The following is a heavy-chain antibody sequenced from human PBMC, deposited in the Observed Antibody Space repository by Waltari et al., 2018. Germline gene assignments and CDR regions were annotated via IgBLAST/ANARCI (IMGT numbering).Heavy chain of an antibody. V-gene: IGHV4-34*01. J-gene: IGHJ3*02. CDR1: GGSFSGYY. D-gene: IGHD3-3*01. CDR2: INHSGST. CDR3: ARRKGGFLEWLLFGAFDI. Sequence: QVQLQQWGAGLLKPSETLSLTCAVYGGSFSGYYWSWIRQPPGKGLEWIGEINHSGSTNYNPSLKSRVTISVDTSKNQFSLKLSSVTAADTAVYYCARRKGGFLEWLLFGAFDIWGQGTMVTVSS.